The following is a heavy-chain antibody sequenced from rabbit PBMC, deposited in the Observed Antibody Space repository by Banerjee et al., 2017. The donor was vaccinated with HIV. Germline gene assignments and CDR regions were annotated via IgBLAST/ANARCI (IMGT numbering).Heavy chain of an antibody. CDR1: GIDFSRCG. CDR3: GRDRDGDAGYGSLAL. D-gene: IGHD6-1*01. J-gene: IGHJ4*01. CDR2: IYSSNGDK. Sequence: QEQLEESGGGLVKPEGSLTLSCKASGIDFSRCGISWVRQAPGKGLEWIACIYSSNGDKWYASWVNGRFTISRSTSLNTVDLKMTSLTVADTATYFCGRDRDGDAGYGSLALWGPGTLVTVS. V-gene: IGHV1S43*01.